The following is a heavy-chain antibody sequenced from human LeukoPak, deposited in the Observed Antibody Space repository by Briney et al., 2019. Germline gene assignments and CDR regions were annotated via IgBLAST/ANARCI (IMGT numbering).Heavy chain of an antibody. J-gene: IGHJ4*02. CDR1: GFTFSSYW. V-gene: IGHV3-7*01. CDR2: IKQDGSEK. Sequence: GGSLRLSCAAPGFTFSSYWMSWVRQAPGKGLEWVANIKQDGSEKYYVDSVKGRFTISRDNAKNSLYLQMNSLRAEDTAVYYCARTGRSNYYDSSGYYWGQGTLVTVSS. CDR3: ARTGRSNYYDSSGYY. D-gene: IGHD3-22*01.